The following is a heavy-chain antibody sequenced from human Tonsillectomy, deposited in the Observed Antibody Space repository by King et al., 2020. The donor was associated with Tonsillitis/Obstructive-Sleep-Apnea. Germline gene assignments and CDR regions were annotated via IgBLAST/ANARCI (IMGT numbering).Heavy chain of an antibody. D-gene: IGHD5-12*01. J-gene: IGHJ6*03. CDR1: GGSISSSSYY. V-gene: IGHV4-39*01. CDR2: IYYSGST. CDR3: ARHRDSGYDYGVGYMDV. Sequence: LPLQESGPGLVKPSETLSLTCTVSGGSISSSSYYWGWIRQPPGKGLEWIGSIYYSGSTYYNPSLKSRVTISVDTSKNQFSLKLSSVTAADTAVYYCARHRDSGYDYGVGYMDVWGKGTTVTVSS.